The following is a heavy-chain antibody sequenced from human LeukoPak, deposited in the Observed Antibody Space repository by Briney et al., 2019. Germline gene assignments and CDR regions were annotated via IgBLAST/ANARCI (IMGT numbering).Heavy chain of an antibody. D-gene: IGHD1-26*01. CDR2: ISAYNGNT. CDR1: GGTFSSYA. V-gene: IGHV1-18*01. J-gene: IGHJ3*02. Sequence: ASVKVSCKASGGTFSSYAISWVRQAPGQGLEWMGWISAYNGNTNYAQKLQGRVTMTTDTSTSTADMELRSLRSDDTAVYYCARDWDSVPAEVGATTHDAFDIWGQGTMVTVSS. CDR3: ARDWDSVPAEVGATTHDAFDI.